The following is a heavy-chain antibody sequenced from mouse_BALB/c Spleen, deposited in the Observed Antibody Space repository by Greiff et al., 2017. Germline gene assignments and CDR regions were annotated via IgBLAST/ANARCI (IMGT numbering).Heavy chain of an antibody. V-gene: IGHV1-9*01. Sequence: VQLQQSGAELMKPGASVKISCKATGYTFSSYWIEWVKQRPGHGLEWIGEILPGSGSTNYNEKFKGKATFTADTSSNTAYMQLSSLTSEDSAVYYCARGVRRNYAMDYWGQGTSVTVSS. CDR1: GYTFSSYW. D-gene: IGHD2-14*01. CDR2: ILPGSGST. CDR3: ARGVRRNYAMDY. J-gene: IGHJ4*01.